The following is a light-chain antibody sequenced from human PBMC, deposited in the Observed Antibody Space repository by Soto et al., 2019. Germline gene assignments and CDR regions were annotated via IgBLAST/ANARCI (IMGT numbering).Light chain of an antibody. CDR3: QTWGTGLAYV. CDR1: SGHSSYA. Sequence: QLVLTQSPSASASLGASVKITCTLSSGHSSYAIAWHQQQPEKGPRYLMKVNSDGSHTKGDGIPDRFSGSSSGAERYLSISSLQSEDEADYYCQTWGTGLAYVFGGGTKVTVL. J-gene: IGLJ3*02. CDR2: VNSDGSH. V-gene: IGLV4-69*01.